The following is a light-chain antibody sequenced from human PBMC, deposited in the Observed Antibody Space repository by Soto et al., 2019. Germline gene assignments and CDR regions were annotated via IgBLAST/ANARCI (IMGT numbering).Light chain of an antibody. CDR3: QQYNTYRT. V-gene: IGKV1-5*01. Sequence: DIRMTQSPSTLSASVGDRVTITCRASQSISTWLAWYQQKPGKAPKLLIHQASSLESGVPSRFSGSGSGTEFTLTINSLQPDDFGTYYCQQYNTYRTFGQGTRVEIK. J-gene: IGKJ1*01. CDR2: QAS. CDR1: QSISTW.